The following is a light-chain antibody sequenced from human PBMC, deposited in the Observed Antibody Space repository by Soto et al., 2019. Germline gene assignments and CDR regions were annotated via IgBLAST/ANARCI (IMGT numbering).Light chain of an antibody. CDR3: QQYGSTPLT. Sequence: EILLTQSPGTLSLSPGERATLSCRASQSVSSSYLAWYQQKPGQAPRLLIYGASSRATGIPDRFSGSGSATDFTLTISRLEPGDFAVYYFQQYGSTPLTFGQRTKVDIK. CDR2: GAS. CDR1: QSVSSSY. J-gene: IGKJ1*01. V-gene: IGKV3-20*01.